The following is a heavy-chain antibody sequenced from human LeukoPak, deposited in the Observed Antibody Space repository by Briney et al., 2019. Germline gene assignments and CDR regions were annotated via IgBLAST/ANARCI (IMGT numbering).Heavy chain of an antibody. J-gene: IGHJ5*02. CDR1: GFTFSSYG. CDR3: ARDSEEYSSSFDP. D-gene: IGHD6-6*01. Sequence: GGSLRLSCAASGFTFSSYGMHWVRQAPGKGLEWVAVIWYDGSNKYYADSVKGRFTISRDNSKNTLYLQVNSLRAEDTAVYYCARDSEEYSSSFDPWGQGTLVTVSS. V-gene: IGHV3-33*01. CDR2: IWYDGSNK.